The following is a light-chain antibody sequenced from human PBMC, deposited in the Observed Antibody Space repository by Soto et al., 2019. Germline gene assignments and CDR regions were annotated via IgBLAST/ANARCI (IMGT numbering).Light chain of an antibody. CDR2: EGS. J-gene: IGLJ1*01. CDR3: CSYAGNSLYV. CDR1: SSDVGSYNL. V-gene: IGLV2-23*01. Sequence: QSVLTQPASVSGSPGQSITISRTGTSSDVGSYNLVSWYQQHPGKAPKLMIYEGSKRPSGVSNRFSGSKSGNTASLTISGLQAEDEADYYCCSYAGNSLYVFGTGTKVTVL.